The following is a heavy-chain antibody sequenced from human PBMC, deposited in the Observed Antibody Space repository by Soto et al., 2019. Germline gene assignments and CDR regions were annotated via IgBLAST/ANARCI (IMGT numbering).Heavy chain of an antibody. J-gene: IGHJ5*02. CDR1: GDSISDSTYY. D-gene: IGHD3-22*01. CDR2: IFYSGGT. Sequence: QLQLQESGPGLVKPSETLSLTCTVSGDSISDSTYYWAWIRQPPGKGLEWIGSIFYSGGTFYNPSPNVLVTISVATSKTQFSLRLSSVTAADMAGYYCARQSTGYYYGGFHPWGQGTLVTVSS. CDR3: ARQSTGYYYGGFHP. V-gene: IGHV4-39*01.